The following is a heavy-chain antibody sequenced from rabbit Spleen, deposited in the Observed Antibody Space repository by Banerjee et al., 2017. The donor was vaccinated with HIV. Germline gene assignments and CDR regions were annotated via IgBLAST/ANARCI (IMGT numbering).Heavy chain of an antibody. CDR3: ARESIYNGDGDDKGFNL. V-gene: IGHV1S40*01. CDR1: GVSFSSSSY. J-gene: IGHJ4*01. D-gene: IGHD2-1*01. CDR2: IDAGSSGFT. Sequence: QSLEESGGDLVKPGASLTLTCTASGVSFSSSSYMCWVRQAPGKGLEWIACIDAGSSGFTYFATWAKGRFTISKASSAAVTLQMTSLTAADTATYFCARESIYNGDGDDKGFNLWGQGTLVTVS.